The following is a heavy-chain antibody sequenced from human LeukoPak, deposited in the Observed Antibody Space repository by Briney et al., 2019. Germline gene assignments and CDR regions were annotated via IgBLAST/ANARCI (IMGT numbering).Heavy chain of an antibody. D-gene: IGHD2-15*01. Sequence: SETLSLTCAVYGGSFSGYYWSWIRQSPGKGMEWIGEIYHSGSTNYNPSLKSRVTISVDKSKNQFSLKLSSVTAADTAVYYCARDRSAVVVAATAGPEAFDIWGQGTMVTVSS. J-gene: IGHJ3*02. CDR3: ARDRSAVVVAATAGPEAFDI. CDR1: GGSFSGYY. CDR2: IYHSGST. V-gene: IGHV4-34*01.